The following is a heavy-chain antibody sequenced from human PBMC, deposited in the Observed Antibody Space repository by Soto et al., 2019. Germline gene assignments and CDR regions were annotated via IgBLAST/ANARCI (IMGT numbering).Heavy chain of an antibody. CDR2: INGGGGTT. D-gene: IGHD3-9*01. J-gene: IGHJ4*02. V-gene: IGHV3-23*01. CDR3: AKDRHPDGIWTFDY. Sequence: EVQLLESGGHLIQPGRSLSLSCAASGFSFSAYTMNWFRQVQGKGREWISGINGGGGTTNYADSVKGRFTISRDDSKNILYLQMNSPRAEDTAIYYCAKDRHPDGIWTFDYWGRGTLVTVSS. CDR1: GFSFSAYT.